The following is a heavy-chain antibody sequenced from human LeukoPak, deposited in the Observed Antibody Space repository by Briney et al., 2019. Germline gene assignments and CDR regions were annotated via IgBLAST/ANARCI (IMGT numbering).Heavy chain of an antibody. CDR2: INHSGST. V-gene: IGHV4-34*01. D-gene: IGHD3-10*01. CDR1: GGSFSGCY. Sequence: SETLSLTCAVYGGSFSGCYWSWIRQPPGKGLEWIGEINHSGSTNYNPSLKSRVTISVNKSKNQFSLKLSSVTAADTAVYYCARVLGERYYASGSYYGWGQGTLVTVSS. J-gene: IGHJ4*02. CDR3: ARVLGERYYASGSYYG.